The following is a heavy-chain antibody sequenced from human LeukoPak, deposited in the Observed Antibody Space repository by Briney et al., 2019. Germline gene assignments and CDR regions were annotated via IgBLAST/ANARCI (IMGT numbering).Heavy chain of an antibody. CDR1: GYTFIDYY. V-gene: IGHV1-2*02. Sequence: ASVKVSCKSSGYTFIDYYIHWVRQAPGQGLEWMGWINPNSGATKYAQKFQGRVSMTRDTSINTAYMDLTNLRSDDTAIFYCARVKKLMPEFEFWGQGTLVTVSS. CDR2: INPNSGAT. CDR3: ARVKKLMPEFEF. J-gene: IGHJ4*02. D-gene: IGHD2-2*01.